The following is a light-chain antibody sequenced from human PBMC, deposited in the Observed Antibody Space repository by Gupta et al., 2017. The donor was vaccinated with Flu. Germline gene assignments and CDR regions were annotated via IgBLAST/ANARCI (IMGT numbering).Light chain of an antibody. CDR1: NIGRKT. V-gene: IGLV1-44*01. J-gene: IGLJ1*01. CDR2: DDS. CDR3: AAWDDSIDRFYV. Sequence: NIGRKTVNWYQHIPGTAPVVLIYDDSQRPSGIPDRFSGSQSGTTASLAISRVQSGDEADYYCAAWDDSIDRFYVFGTGTKVTVL.